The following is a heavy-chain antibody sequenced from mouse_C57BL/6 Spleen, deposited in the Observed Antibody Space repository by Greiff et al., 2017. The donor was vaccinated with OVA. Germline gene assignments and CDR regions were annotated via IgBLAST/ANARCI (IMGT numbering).Heavy chain of an antibody. CDR1: GYTFTSYW. D-gene: IGHD2-5*01. Sequence: QVQLQQPGAELVRPGSSVKLSCKASGYTFTSYWMHWVKQRPIQGLEWIGNIDPSDSETHYNQKFKDKATLTVDKSSSTAYMQLSSLTSEDSAVYYCARLDYSNYWYFDVWGTGTTVTVSS. CDR2: IDPSDSET. V-gene: IGHV1-52*01. CDR3: ARLDYSNYWYFDV. J-gene: IGHJ1*03.